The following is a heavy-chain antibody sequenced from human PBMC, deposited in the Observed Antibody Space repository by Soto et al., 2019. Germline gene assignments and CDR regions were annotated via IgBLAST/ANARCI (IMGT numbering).Heavy chain of an antibody. D-gene: IGHD3-10*01. J-gene: IGHJ6*02. CDR1: GFTFSSYG. CDR2: ISYDGSNK. V-gene: IGHV3-30*18. Sequence: GGSLRLSCAASGFTFSSYGMHWVRQAPGKGLEWVAVISYDGSNKYYADSVKGRFTISRDNSKNTLYLQMNSLRAEDTAVYYCAKDNGSSNYYYYYGMDVWGQGTTVTVSS. CDR3: AKDNGSSNYYYYYGMDV.